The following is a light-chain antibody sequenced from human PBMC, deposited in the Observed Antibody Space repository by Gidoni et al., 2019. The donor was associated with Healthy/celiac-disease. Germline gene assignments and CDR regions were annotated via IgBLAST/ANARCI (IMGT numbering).Light chain of an antibody. CDR3: SSYTSSSTQLYV. V-gene: IGLV2-14*03. J-gene: IGLJ1*01. CDR1: SSDVGGYNY. CDR2: DVS. Sequence: QSALTPPASVSGSPGQSITISCTGTSSDVGGYNYVSWYQQHPGKAPKLMIYDVSNRPSGVSNRFSGSKSGNTASLTISGLQAEDEADYYCSSYTSSSTQLYVFGTGPNVTVL.